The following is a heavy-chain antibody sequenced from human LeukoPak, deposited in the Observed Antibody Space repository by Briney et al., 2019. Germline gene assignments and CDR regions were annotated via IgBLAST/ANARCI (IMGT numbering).Heavy chain of an antibody. V-gene: IGHV3-21*01. Sequence: GGSLRLSCAASEFSVGSNYMTWVRQAPGKGLEWVSSISSSSSYIYYADSVKGRFTISRDNSKNSLYLQMNSLKAEDTAVYYCARAVYGDPFDYWGQGTLVTVSS. D-gene: IGHD4-17*01. J-gene: IGHJ4*02. CDR1: EFSVGSNY. CDR3: ARAVYGDPFDY. CDR2: ISSSSSYI.